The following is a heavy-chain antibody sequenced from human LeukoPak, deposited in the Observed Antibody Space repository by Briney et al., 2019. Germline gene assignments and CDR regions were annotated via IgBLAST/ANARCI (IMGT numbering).Heavy chain of an antibody. CDR3: ARESSSWLYGMDV. V-gene: IGHV4-39*07. D-gene: IGHD6-13*01. Sequence: GSLRLSCAASGFTFSSYSMNWVRQPPGKGLEWIGSIYYSGSTYYNPSLKSRVTISVDTSKNQFSLKLSSVTAADTAVYYCARESSSWLYGMDVWGQGTTVTVSS. J-gene: IGHJ6*02. CDR2: IYYSGST. CDR1: GFTFSSYS.